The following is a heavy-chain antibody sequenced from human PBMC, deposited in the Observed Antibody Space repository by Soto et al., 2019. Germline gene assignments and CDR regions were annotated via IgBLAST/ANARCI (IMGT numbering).Heavy chain of an antibody. Sequence: EVQLVESGGGLVQPGGSLRLSCAASGFTFSGYSMNWVRQAPGKGLEWVSYISSSSSTIYYADSVKGRFTISRDNAKNSLYLQMNSLRAEDTAVYYCARMRCGVDCSRYYYGMHVWGQGTTVTVSS. CDR2: ISSSSSTI. D-gene: IGHD2-21*02. V-gene: IGHV3-48*01. J-gene: IGHJ6*02. CDR1: GFTFSGYS. CDR3: ARMRCGVDCSRYYYGMHV.